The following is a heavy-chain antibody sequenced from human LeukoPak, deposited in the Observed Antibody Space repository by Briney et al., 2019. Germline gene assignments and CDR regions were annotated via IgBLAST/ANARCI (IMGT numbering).Heavy chain of an antibody. CDR3: AKRAAAAGRRYYFDY. V-gene: IGHV3-30*18. CDR1: GFTFSSYG. Sequence: GGSLRLSCAASGFTFSSYGMHWVRQAPGKGLEWVAVISYDGSNKYYADSVKGRFTISRGNSKNTLYLQMNSLRAEDTAVYYCAKRAAAAGRRYYFDYWGQGTLVTVSS. CDR2: ISYDGSNK. D-gene: IGHD6-13*01. J-gene: IGHJ4*02.